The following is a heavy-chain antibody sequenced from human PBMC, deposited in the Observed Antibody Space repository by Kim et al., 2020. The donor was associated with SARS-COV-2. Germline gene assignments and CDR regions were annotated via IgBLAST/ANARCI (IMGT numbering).Heavy chain of an antibody. CDR2: MNPNSGNT. Sequence: ASVKVSCKASGYTFTSYDINWVRQATGQGLEWMGWMNPNSGNTGYAQKFQGRVTMTRNTSISTAYMELSSLRSEDTAVYYCAQYSSSSYYYGMDVWGQGTTVTVSS. D-gene: IGHD6-6*01. V-gene: IGHV1-8*01. J-gene: IGHJ6*02. CDR1: GYTFTSYD. CDR3: AQYSSSSYYYGMDV.